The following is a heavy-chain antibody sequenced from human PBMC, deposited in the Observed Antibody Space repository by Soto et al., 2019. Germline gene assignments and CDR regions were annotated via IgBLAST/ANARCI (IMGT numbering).Heavy chain of an antibody. D-gene: IGHD3-10*01. CDR1: GFTFSSYG. CDR2: IWYDGSNK. CDR3: ARFAGSLPPEFDY. Sequence: QVQLVESGGGVVQPGRSLRLSCAASGFTFSSYGMHWVRQAPGKGLEWVAVIWYDGSNKYYADSVKGRFTISRDNSKNTLYLQMNSLSAEDTAVYYCARFAGSLPPEFDYWGQGTLVTVSS. V-gene: IGHV3-33*01. J-gene: IGHJ4*02.